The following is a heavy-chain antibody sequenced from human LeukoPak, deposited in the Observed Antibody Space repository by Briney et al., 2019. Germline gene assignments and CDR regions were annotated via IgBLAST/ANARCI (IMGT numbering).Heavy chain of an antibody. J-gene: IGHJ5*02. Sequence: GGSLRLSRAASGFTFSSYGMHWVRQAPGKGLEWVAVISYDGSNKYYADSVKGRFTISRDNSKNTLYLQMNSLRAEDTAVYYCAKDGRYCSGGSCSNWFDPWGQGTLVTVSS. CDR1: GFTFSSYG. V-gene: IGHV3-30*18. CDR3: AKDGRYCSGGSCSNWFDP. CDR2: ISYDGSNK. D-gene: IGHD2-15*01.